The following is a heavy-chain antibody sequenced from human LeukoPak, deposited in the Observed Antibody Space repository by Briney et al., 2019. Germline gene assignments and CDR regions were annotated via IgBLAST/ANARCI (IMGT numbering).Heavy chain of an antibody. D-gene: IGHD3-10*01. J-gene: IGHJ4*02. CDR2: INPSGGST. V-gene: IGHV1-46*01. Sequence: ASMNVSCKASGYAFTNYFMHWVRQAPGQGLEWMGIINPSGGSTTYAQKFQGRVTMTRDTSTNTVYMELSSLTSEDTAVYYCARLGAYLRSFDYWGQGTLVTVSS. CDR1: GYAFTNYF. CDR3: ARLGAYLRSFDY.